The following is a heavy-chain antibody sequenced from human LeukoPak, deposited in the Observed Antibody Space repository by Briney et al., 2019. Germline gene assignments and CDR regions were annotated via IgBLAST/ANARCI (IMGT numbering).Heavy chain of an antibody. J-gene: IGHJ4*02. CDR2: ISGSGGST. D-gene: IGHD3-22*01. CDR3: AKGSHYYDSSGYPAHFDY. CDR1: GFTFSSYA. V-gene: IGHV3-23*01. Sequence: PGGSLRLSCAASGFTFSSYAMSWVRQAPGKGLEWVSAISGSGGSTYYADSVKGRFTISRDNSKNTLYLQMNSLRAEDTAVYYCAKGSHYYDSSGYPAHFDYWGQGTLVTVSS.